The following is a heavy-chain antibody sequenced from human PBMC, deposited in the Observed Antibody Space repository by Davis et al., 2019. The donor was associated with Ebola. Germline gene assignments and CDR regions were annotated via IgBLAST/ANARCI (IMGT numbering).Heavy chain of an antibody. CDR3: ARVIGQQLDLNWFDP. V-gene: IGHV1-69*05. CDR1: GGTFSSYA. CDR2: IIPIFGTA. D-gene: IGHD6-13*01. Sequence: SVKVSCKASGGTFSSYAISWVRQAPGQGLEWMGGIIPIFGTANYAQKFQGRVTMTRDTSTSTAYMELSSLRSEDTAVYYCARVIGQQLDLNWFDPWGQGTLVTVSS. J-gene: IGHJ5*02.